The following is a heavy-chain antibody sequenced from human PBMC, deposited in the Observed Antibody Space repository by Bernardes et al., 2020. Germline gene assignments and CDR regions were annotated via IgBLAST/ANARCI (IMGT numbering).Heavy chain of an antibody. CDR1: GFTFSSYS. D-gene: IGHD6-13*01. CDR3: ASPRIAAAETGYYYYGMDV. Sequence: VGSLRLSCAASGFTFSSYSMNWVRQAPGKGLEWVSSISSSSSYIYYADSVKGRFTISRDNAKNSLYLQMNSLRAEDTAVYYCASPRIAAAETGYYYYGMDVWGQGTTVTVSS. V-gene: IGHV3-21*01. J-gene: IGHJ6*02. CDR2: ISSSSSYI.